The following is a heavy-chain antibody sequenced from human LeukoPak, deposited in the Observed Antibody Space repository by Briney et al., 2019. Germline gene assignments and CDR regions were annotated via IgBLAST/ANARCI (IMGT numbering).Heavy chain of an antibody. CDR1: GFTFSSYS. V-gene: IGHV3-23*01. D-gene: IGHD3-3*01. CDR2: ISGIGANT. CDR3: AKAGTGVVIISY. Sequence: SGGSLRLSCAASGFTFSSYSMNWVRQAPGKGLEWVSGISGIGANTYYADSVKGRFTISRDNSKNTLYLQMNSLRAEDTAVYYCAKAGTGVVIISYWGQGTLVTVSS. J-gene: IGHJ4*02.